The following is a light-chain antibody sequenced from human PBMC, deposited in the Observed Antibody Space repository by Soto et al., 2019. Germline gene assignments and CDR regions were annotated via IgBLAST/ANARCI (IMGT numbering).Light chain of an antibody. V-gene: IGKV1-33*01. CDR3: QQYDNLPFT. CDR2: DVS. CDR1: QDISNY. Sequence: DIQMTQSPSSLSASVGDRVTIICQASQDISNYLNWYQQKPGKAPNLLLYDVSNLEAGVPSRFSGSGSGTYFNFTISSLQPEDVATYYCQQYDNLPFTFGPGTKVDIK. J-gene: IGKJ3*01.